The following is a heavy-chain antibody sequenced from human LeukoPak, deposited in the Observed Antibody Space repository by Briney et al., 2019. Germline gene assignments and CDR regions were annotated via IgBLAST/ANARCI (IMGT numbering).Heavy chain of an antibody. D-gene: IGHD6-6*01. J-gene: IGHJ4*02. CDR3: AREGDAEYSSHFDY. V-gene: IGHV1-18*01. CDR2: ISAYNGNT. CDR1: GYTFTSYG. Sequence: GASVKVSCKASGYTFTSYGISWVRQAPGQGLEWMGWISAYNGNTNYARKLQGRVTMTTDTSTSTAYMELRSLRSDDTALYYCAREGDAEYSSHFDYWGQGTLVTVSS.